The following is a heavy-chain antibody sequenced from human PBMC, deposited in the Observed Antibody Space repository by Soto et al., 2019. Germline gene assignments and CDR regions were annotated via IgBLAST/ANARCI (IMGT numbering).Heavy chain of an antibody. CDR3: AQEGLRYCSGGSCYCCFDY. V-gene: IGHV3-30*18. CDR2: ISYDGSNK. CDR1: GFTFSSYG. Sequence: QVQLVESGGGVVQPGRSLRLSCAASGFTFSSYGMHWVRQAPGKGLEWVAVISYDGSNKYYADSVKGRFTISRDNSKNTVYLQRNSLRAEDTAVYYCAQEGLRYCSGGSCYCCFDYWGQGSLVTVSS. D-gene: IGHD2-15*01. J-gene: IGHJ4*02.